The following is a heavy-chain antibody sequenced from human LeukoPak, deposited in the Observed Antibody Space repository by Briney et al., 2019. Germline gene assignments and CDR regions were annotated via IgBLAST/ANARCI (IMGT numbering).Heavy chain of an antibody. J-gene: IGHJ4*02. V-gene: IGHV3-23*01. CDR3: AKGGYSSGWRNYFDY. Sequence: GGSLRLSCAASGFTFSGYGITWVRQAPGKGLEWVSTISATGGSTYYAGSVKGRSTISRDNSKDTLYLQMNSLRAEDTAVYYCAKGGYSSGWRNYFDYWGQGTLVTVSS. CDR2: ISATGGST. CDR1: GFTFSGYG. D-gene: IGHD6-19*01.